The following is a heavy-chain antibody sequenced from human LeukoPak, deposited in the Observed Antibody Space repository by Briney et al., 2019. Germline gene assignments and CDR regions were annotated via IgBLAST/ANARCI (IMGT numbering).Heavy chain of an antibody. V-gene: IGHV3-74*01. D-gene: IGHD6-13*01. J-gene: IGHJ4*02. CDR1: GFTFSTYW. CDR2: INADGSTT. Sequence: GSLRLSCAASGFTFSTYWMHWVRQGPGKGLVWVSRINADGSTTTYADSVKGRFTISRDNAKNTLYLQLNSLRAEDTAIYYCARGPSHSSSWYGLDDWGQGALVTVFS. CDR3: ARGPSHSSSWYGLDD.